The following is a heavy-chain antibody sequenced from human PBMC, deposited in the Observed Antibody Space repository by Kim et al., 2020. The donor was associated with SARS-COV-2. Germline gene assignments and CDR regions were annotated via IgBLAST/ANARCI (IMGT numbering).Heavy chain of an antibody. D-gene: IGHD3-22*01. V-gene: IGHV5-51*01. CDR1: GYSFTSYW. CDR3: ARPGYYYEGSDYYYYGMDV. Sequence: GESLKISCKGSGYSFTSYWIGWVRQMPGKGLEWMGIIYPGDSDTRYSPSFQGQVTISADKSISTAYLQWSSLKASDTAMYYCARPGYYYEGSDYYYYGMDVWGQGTTVTVSS. CDR2: IYPGDSDT. J-gene: IGHJ6*02.